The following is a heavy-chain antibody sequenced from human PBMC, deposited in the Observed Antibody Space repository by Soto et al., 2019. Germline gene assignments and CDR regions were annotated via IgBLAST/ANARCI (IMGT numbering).Heavy chain of an antibody. CDR1: GYTFTSYG. Sequence: EASVKVSCKASGYTFTSYGISWVRQAPGQGLEWMGWISAYNGNTGYAQKFQGRVTMTRNTSISTAYMELSSLRSEDTAVYYCARRGYSSSWYYYYYYGMDVWGQGTTVTVSS. D-gene: IGHD6-13*01. CDR2: ISAYNGNT. J-gene: IGHJ6*02. V-gene: IGHV1-8*02. CDR3: ARRGYSSSWYYYYYYGMDV.